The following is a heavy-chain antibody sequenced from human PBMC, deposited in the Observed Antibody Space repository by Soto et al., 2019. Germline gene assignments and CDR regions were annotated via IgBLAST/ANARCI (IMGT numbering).Heavy chain of an antibody. CDR2: IIPIIGTP. D-gene: IGHD3-10*01. J-gene: IGHJ4*02. V-gene: IGHV1-69*01. Sequence: QVQLVQSGAEVKKPGSSVKVSCKASGGTFRNHVFNWVRQAPGQGLEWMGGIIPIIGTPNYAQKFQGRVRITADASTNTGYLEVSSLRSQDTAVYYCARDLEFRDGNISHLDYWGQGTLVTVSS. CDR3: ARDLEFRDGNISHLDY. CDR1: GGTFRNHV.